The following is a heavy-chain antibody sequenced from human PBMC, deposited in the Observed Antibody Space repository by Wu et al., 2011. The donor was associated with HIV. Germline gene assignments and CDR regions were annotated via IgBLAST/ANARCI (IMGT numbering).Heavy chain of an antibody. Sequence: EVQLVQSGAEVKKPGATVTISCKVSGYTFTDYNTHWVQQAPGKGLEWMGLVDPEDGETIYAEKFQGRVTITADTSTDTTYMELSGLRSEDTAVYYCATSRGYSFGYGDYWGQGTLVTVSS. V-gene: IGHV1-69-2*01. CDR2: VDPEDGET. J-gene: IGHJ4*02. CDR1: GYTFTDYN. D-gene: IGHD5-18*01. CDR3: ATSRGYSFGYGDY.